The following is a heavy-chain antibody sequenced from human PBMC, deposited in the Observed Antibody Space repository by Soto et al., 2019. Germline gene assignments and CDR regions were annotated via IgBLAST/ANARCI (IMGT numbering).Heavy chain of an antibody. CDR3: ARERSAAADY. D-gene: IGHD6-13*01. CDR1: GYTFTSYD. J-gene: IGHJ4*02. Sequence: QVQLVQSGAEVKKPGASVKVSCKXSGYTFTSYDINWVRQATGQGLEWMGWMNPNSGNTGYAQKFQGRVTMTRNTSISTAYMELSSXRSEXTXXYYCARERSAAADYWGQGTLVTVSS. CDR2: MNPNSGNT. V-gene: IGHV1-8*01.